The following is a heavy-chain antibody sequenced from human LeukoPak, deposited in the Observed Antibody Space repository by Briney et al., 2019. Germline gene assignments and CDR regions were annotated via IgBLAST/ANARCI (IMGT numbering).Heavy chain of an antibody. CDR2: ISSSGSTM. CDR1: GFTFSDYY. Sequence: PGGSLRLSCAASGFTFSDYYMSWIRQAPGKGLEWVSYISSSGSTMYYADSVKGRFTISRDNAKNSLCLQMNSLRAEDTAVYYCARDRRYDSSGYYYINEYYYYGMDVWGQGTTVTVSS. J-gene: IGHJ6*02. CDR3: ARDRRYDSSGYYYINEYYYYGMDV. D-gene: IGHD3-22*01. V-gene: IGHV3-11*01.